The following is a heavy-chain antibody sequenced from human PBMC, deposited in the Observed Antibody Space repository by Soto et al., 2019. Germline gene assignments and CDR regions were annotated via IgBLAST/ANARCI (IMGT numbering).Heavy chain of an antibody. J-gene: IGHJ6*02. D-gene: IGHD5-18*01. V-gene: IGHV3-53*01. CDR1: GFTVSSNY. CDR3: ARDLYSSGSNYYYGMDV. Sequence: GSLRLSCAASGFTVSSNYMSWVRQAPGKGLEWVSVIYSGGSTYYADSVKGRFTISRDNSKNTLYLQMNSLRAEDTAVYYCARDLYSSGSNYYYGMDVWGQGTTVTVSS. CDR2: IYSGGST.